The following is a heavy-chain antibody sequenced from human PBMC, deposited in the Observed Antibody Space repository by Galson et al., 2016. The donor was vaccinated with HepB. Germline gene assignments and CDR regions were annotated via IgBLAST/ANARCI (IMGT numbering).Heavy chain of an antibody. CDR3: AREEGVHYDNSHYHGYLDY. D-gene: IGHD3-22*01. CDR2: ISTDGNTQ. J-gene: IGHJ4*02. Sequence: SLRLSCAASGFTFSGYSIHWVRQAPGKGLEWVAVISTDGNTQWYADPVKGRFTVSRDNSKNTLDLQMNTLRAEDTAVFYCAREEGVHYDNSHYHGYLDYWGQGSLVTVSS. CDR1: GFTFSGYS. V-gene: IGHV3-30-3*01.